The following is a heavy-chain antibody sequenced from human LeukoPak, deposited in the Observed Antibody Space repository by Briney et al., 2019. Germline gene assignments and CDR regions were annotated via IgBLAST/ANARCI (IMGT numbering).Heavy chain of an antibody. V-gene: IGHV3-33*01. Sequence: PGGSLRLSCAASGFTFRNFAVHWVRQAPGKGLEWVADIWTDKEDKYYADSVKGRFTISRDNAKNTLYLQMNSLRAEDTAVYYCAREGDYFDYWGQGTLVTVSS. CDR1: GFTFRNFA. CDR2: IWTDKEDK. CDR3: AREGDYFDY. J-gene: IGHJ4*02.